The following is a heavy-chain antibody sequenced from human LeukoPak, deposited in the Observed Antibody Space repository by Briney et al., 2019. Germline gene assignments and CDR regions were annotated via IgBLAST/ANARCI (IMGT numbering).Heavy chain of an antibody. J-gene: IGHJ4*02. V-gene: IGHV4-34*01. CDR1: GGSFSDYY. CDR3: ARGRSLLMVYGMFRGFDY. D-gene: IGHD2-8*01. CDR2: INHSGTT. Sequence: SETLSLTCAVYGGSFSDYYWSWIRQPPGKGLEWIGEINHSGTTNYNPSLKSRVTISADTSKSHFSLKPSSVTAADTAVYYCARGRSLLMVYGMFRGFDYWGQGTLVTVSS.